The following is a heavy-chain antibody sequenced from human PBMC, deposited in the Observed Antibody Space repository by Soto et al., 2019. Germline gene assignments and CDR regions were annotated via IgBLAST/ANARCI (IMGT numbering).Heavy chain of an antibody. CDR3: ARAYCSPTSFYHHVGPHFIDYYGMDV. D-gene: IGHD2-2*01. J-gene: IGHJ6*02. V-gene: IGHV3-30*03. CDR1: GFTFSGYS. Sequence: QVQLVESGGGVVQPGRSLRLSCAASGFTFSGYSFHWVRQAPGKGLEWVALISIRGIEISYADSAKGRFTISRDDSRSMVFLRMHNLRVEEKGVYFCARAYCSPTSFYHHVGPHFIDYYGMDVWGQGTTVTVSS. CDR2: ISIRGIEI.